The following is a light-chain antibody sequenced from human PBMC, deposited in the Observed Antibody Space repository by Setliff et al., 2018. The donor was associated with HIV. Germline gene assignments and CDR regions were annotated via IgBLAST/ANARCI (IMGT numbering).Light chain of an antibody. CDR3: AAWDDSLNGRV. CDR2: RNN. Sequence: QSALTQPPSASGTPGQRVTISCSGSSSNTGSNSVNWYQQLPGTAPKLLIYRNNQRPSGVPDRFSGSKSGTSASLAISGLQAEDEADYYCAAWDDSLNGRVFGTGTKVTVL. V-gene: IGLV1-44*01. CDR1: SSNTGSNS. J-gene: IGLJ1*01.